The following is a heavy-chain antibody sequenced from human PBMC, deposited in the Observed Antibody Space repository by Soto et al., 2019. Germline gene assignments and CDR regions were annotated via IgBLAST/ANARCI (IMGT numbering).Heavy chain of an antibody. Sequence: QVQLVESGGGVVQPGRSLRLSCAASGFTFSSYAMHWVRQAPGKGLEWVAVISYDGSNKYYADSVKGRFTISRDNSQNTLYLQMNSLRAEDTAVYYCARARYYDRGGMDVWGQGTTVTVSS. J-gene: IGHJ6*02. CDR3: ARARYYDRGGMDV. D-gene: IGHD3-22*01. CDR2: ISYDGSNK. CDR1: GFTFSSYA. V-gene: IGHV3-30-3*01.